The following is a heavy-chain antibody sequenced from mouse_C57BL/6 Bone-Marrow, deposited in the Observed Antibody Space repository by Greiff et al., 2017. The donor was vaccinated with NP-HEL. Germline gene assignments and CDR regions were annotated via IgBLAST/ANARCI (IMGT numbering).Heavy chain of an antibody. J-gene: IGHJ4*01. Sequence: QVQLKESDAELVKPGASVKISCKVSGYTFTDHTIHWMKQRPEQGLEWIGYIYPRDGSTKYNEKFRGKATLTEDKSSSTAYMQLNSLTSEDSAVYFCARSDSSGYVRSYAMDYWGQGTSVTVSS. CDR3: ARSDSSGYVRSYAMDY. D-gene: IGHD3-2*02. CDR1: GYTFTDHT. V-gene: IGHV1-78*01. CDR2: IYPRDGST.